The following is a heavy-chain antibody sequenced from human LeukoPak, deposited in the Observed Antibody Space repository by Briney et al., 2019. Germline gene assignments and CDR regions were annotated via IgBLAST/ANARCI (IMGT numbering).Heavy chain of an antibody. CDR3: IPSGTYYPY. J-gene: IGHJ4*02. CDR2: IKNKTDGGTT. D-gene: IGHD1-26*01. Sequence: GGSLRLSCAPSGFTFTNAWMRWVRQAPGKGLEGGGRIKNKTDGGTTDYAAPVKGRFTISRDDSKNTLYLQMNSLETEDTAVYYCIPSGTYYPYWGQGTLVTVSS. V-gene: IGHV3-15*01. CDR1: GFTFTNAW.